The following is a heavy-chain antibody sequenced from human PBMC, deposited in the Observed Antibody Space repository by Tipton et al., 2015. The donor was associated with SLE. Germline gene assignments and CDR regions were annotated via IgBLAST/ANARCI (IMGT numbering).Heavy chain of an antibody. V-gene: IGHV4-39*07. CDR3: ARGVAIYWITYYDYYMGV. CDR1: GGSISSKSYY. Sequence: TLSLTCTVSGGSISSKSYYWGWIRQPPGKGLEWIGSIYYSGSTYYNPSLKSRVSISVDTSKNQLSLNVNSVTAADTGVYYCARGVAIYWITYYDYYMGVWGKGTTVTVSS. D-gene: IGHD2-2*03. CDR2: IYYSGST. J-gene: IGHJ6*03.